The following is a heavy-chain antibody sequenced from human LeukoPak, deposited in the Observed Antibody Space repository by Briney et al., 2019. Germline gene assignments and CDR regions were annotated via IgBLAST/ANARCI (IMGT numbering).Heavy chain of an antibody. J-gene: IGHJ3*02. Sequence: PSETLSLTCAVYGGSFSGYYWGWIRQPPGKGLEWIGSIYYSGSTYYNPSLKSRVTISVDTSKNQFSLKLSSVTAADTAVYYCASEAVGATTGAFDIWGQGTMVTVSS. CDR3: ASEAVGATTGAFDI. CDR1: GGSFSGYY. CDR2: IYYSGST. D-gene: IGHD1-26*01. V-gene: IGHV4-34*01.